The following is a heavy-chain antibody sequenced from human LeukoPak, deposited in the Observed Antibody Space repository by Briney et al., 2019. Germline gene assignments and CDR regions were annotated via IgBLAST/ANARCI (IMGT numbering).Heavy chain of an antibody. Sequence: SETLSLTCTVSGGSISSSSYYWGWLRQPPGKGLEWSGSIYYSGSTYYNPSLKSRVTISVDTSKNQFSLKLSSVTAADTAVYYCARDRSNPTDPYGMDVWGQGTTVTVSS. CDR1: GGSISSSSYY. V-gene: IGHV4-39*07. J-gene: IGHJ6*02. CDR3: ARDRSNPTDPYGMDV. CDR2: IYYSGST. D-gene: IGHD1-14*01.